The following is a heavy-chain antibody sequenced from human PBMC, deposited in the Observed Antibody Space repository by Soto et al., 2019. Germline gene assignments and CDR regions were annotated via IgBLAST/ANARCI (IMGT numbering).Heavy chain of an antibody. CDR1: GGPISSYY. Sequence: SETLSLTCTVSGGPISSYYWSWIRPPPGKGLEWIGYIYYSGSTNYNPSLKSRVTISVDTSKNQFSLKLSSVTAADTAVYYCARETGYCSGGSCYPNWFDPWGQGTLVTVSS. V-gene: IGHV4-59*01. J-gene: IGHJ5*02. D-gene: IGHD2-15*01. CDR3: ARETGYCSGGSCYPNWFDP. CDR2: IYYSGST.